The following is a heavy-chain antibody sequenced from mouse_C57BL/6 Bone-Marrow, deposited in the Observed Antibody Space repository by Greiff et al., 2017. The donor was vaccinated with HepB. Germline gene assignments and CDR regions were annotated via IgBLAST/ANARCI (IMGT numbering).Heavy chain of an antibody. CDR3: ARHQATGFDY. J-gene: IGHJ2*01. Sequence: EVQGVESGGGLVQPGGSLKLSCAASGFTFSDYGMAWVRQAPRKGPEWVAFISNLAYSIYYADTVTGRFTISRENAKNTLYLEMSSRRSEDTAMYYCARHQATGFDYWGQGTTLTVSS. CDR2: ISNLAYSI. V-gene: IGHV5-15*01. CDR1: GFTFSDYG. D-gene: IGHD3-2*02.